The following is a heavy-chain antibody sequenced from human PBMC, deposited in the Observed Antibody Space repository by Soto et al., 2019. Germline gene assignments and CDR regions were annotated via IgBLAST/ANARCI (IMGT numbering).Heavy chain of an antibody. CDR1: GFTFSSYG. V-gene: IGHV3-30*18. J-gene: IGHJ4*02. CDR3: AKARGWELLPVDY. CDR2: ISYDGSNK. D-gene: IGHD1-26*01. Sequence: QVQLVESGGGVVQPGRSLRLSCAASGFTFSSYGMHWVRQAPGKGLEWVAVISYDGSNKYYADSVKGRFTISRDNSKNTLYLKMNSLRAEDTAVYYCAKARGWELLPVDYWGQGTLVTVSS.